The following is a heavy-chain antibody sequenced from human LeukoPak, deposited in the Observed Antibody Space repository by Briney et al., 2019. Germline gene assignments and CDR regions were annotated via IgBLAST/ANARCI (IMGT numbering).Heavy chain of an antibody. CDR1: GGSISSSSYY. J-gene: IGHJ4*02. CDR2: IYYSGST. V-gene: IGHV4-39*01. D-gene: IGHD3-22*01. Sequence: SETLSLTCTVSGGSISSSSYYWGWIRQPPGKGLEWIGSIYYSGSTYYNPSLTSRVTISVDTSKNQFSLKLSSVTAADTAVYYCARYYYDSSGYMNLDYWGQGTLVTVSS. CDR3: ARYYYDSSGYMNLDY.